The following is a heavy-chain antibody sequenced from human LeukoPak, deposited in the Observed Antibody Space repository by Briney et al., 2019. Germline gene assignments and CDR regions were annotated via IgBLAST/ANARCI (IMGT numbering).Heavy chain of an antibody. CDR1: GGTFSSYA. CDR2: IIPILGIA. J-gene: IGHJ6*02. D-gene: IGHD3-9*01. V-gene: IGHV1-69*04. Sequence: ASVKVSCKASGGTFSSYAISWVRQAPGQGLEWVGRIIPILGIANYAQKFQGRVTITADKSTSTAYMELSSLRSEDTAVYYCAREGRYFDWSEDYYGMDVWGQGTTVTVSS. CDR3: AREGRYFDWSEDYYGMDV.